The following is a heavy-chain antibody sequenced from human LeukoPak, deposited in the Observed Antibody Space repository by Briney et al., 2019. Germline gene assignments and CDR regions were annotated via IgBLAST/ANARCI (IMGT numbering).Heavy chain of an antibody. J-gene: IGHJ3*02. CDR3: ARLKDPNQALDAFDI. CDR1: GGTFSSYA. V-gene: IGHV1-69*05. Sequence: GASVKVSCKASGGTFSSYAISWVRQAPGQGLEWMGGIIPIFGTANYAQKFQGRVTITTDESTSTAYMELSSLRSEDTAVYYCARLKDPNQALDAFDIWGQGTMVTVSS. D-gene: IGHD1-14*01. CDR2: IIPIFGTA.